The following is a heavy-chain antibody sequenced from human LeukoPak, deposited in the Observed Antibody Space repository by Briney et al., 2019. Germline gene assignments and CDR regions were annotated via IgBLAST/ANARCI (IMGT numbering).Heavy chain of an antibody. V-gene: IGHV4-59*01. J-gene: IGHJ4*02. D-gene: IGHD3-10*01. CDR1: GGSISSYY. CDR2: IYYSGST. Sequence: SETLSLTCTVSGGSISSYYWSRIRQPPGKGLEWIGYIYYSGSTNYNPSLKSRVTKSVDTSKNQFSLKLSSVTAAGTAVYYCAREMVRGVIITNYFDYWGQGTLVTVSS. CDR3: AREMVRGVIITNYFDY.